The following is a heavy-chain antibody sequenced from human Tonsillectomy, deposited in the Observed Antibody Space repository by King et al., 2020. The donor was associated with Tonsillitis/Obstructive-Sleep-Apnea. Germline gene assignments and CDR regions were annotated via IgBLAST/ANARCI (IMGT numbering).Heavy chain of an antibody. CDR1: GFTFNSYA. CDR3: AREPHEYSSGWYYFDY. J-gene: IGHJ4*02. CDR2: ISYDGNNK. V-gene: IGHV3-30*04. D-gene: IGHD6-19*01. Sequence: VQLVESGGGVVQPGRSLRLSCAASGFTFNSYALHWVRQAPGKGLEWVAIISYDGNNKFYADSVKGRFTISRDNSKNTLYLQMNSLRAEDTAVYYCAREPHEYSSGWYYFDYWGQGTLVTVSS.